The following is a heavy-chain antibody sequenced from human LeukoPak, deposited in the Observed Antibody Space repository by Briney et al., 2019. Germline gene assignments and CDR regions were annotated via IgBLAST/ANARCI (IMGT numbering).Heavy chain of an antibody. CDR2: IHSSGST. D-gene: IGHD2-15*01. Sequence: PSQTLSLTCTASGGSISSCSYYWSWIRQSAGKGLEWIGRIHSSGSTNYNPSPESRVSISMDTSKNQFSLQLSSVTAADTAVYYCARLCGLSAICSGVTDWGQGIQVTVSS. CDR3: ARLCGLSAICSGVTD. J-gene: IGHJ4*02. CDR1: GGSISSCSYY. V-gene: IGHV4-61*02.